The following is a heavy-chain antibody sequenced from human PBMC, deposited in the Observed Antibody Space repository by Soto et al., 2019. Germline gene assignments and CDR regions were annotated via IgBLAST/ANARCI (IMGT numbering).Heavy chain of an antibody. CDR3: AGGSKDSYPGSRLFDF. D-gene: IGHD3-10*01. J-gene: IGHJ4*02. CDR2: STDTGGDA. Sequence: GGSLRLSCVASGITCGSRAMSWVRQAPGEGLEWVLTSTDTGGDAKYADSVRGRFTISRDNSKKTLYLQMSSLRADDSAVYFCAGGSKDSYPGSRLFDFWGRGTLVTVSS. CDR1: GITCGSRA. V-gene: IGHV3-23*01.